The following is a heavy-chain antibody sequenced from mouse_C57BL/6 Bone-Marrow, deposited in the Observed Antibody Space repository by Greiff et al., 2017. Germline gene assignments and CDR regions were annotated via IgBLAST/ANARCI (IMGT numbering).Heavy chain of an antibody. CDR2: IYPRSGNT. V-gene: IGHV1-81*01. J-gene: IGHJ1*03. D-gene: IGHD1-1*01. CDR1: GYTFTSYG. CDR3: AIPRLYGSSFDV. Sequence: KASGYTFTSYGISWVKQRTGQGLEWIGEIYPRSGNTYHNEKFKGKATLTADKSSSTAYMELRSLTSEDSAVYFCAIPRLYGSSFDVWGTGTTVTVSS.